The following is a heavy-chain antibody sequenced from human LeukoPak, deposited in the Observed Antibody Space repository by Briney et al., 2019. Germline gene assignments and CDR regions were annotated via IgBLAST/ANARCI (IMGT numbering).Heavy chain of an antibody. CDR1: GGSISSGGYS. Sequence: SETLSLTCAVSGGSISSGGYSWSWIRQPPGKGLEWIGYIYHSGSTYYNPSLKSRFTISVDRSKNQFSLKLSSVTAADTAVYYCARHGIQLWLGNYYYGMDVWGQGTTVTVSS. J-gene: IGHJ6*02. CDR3: ARHGIQLWLGNYYYGMDV. D-gene: IGHD5-18*01. CDR2: IYHSGST. V-gene: IGHV4-30-2*01.